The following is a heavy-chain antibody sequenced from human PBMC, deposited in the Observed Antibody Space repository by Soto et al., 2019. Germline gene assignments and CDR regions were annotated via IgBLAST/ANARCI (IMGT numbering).Heavy chain of an antibody. CDR2: IYTTGTT. CDR3: VRDGTRTLRDWFDP. V-gene: IGHV4-4*07. J-gene: IGHJ5*02. D-gene: IGHD1-1*01. Sequence: PSETLSLTCTVSGASISGFYRSWIRKSAGKGLEWIGRIYTTGTTDYNTSLKRRVMMSVDKSKTQFSRKLRSVTAADTAVYYCVRDGTRTLRDWFDPWGQGMSVTVSS. CDR1: GASISGFY.